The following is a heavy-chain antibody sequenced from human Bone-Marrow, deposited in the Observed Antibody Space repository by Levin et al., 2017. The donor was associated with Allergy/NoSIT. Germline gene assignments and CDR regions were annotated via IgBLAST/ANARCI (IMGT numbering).Heavy chain of an antibody. CDR2: INHSGST. J-gene: IGHJ2*01. CDR1: GGSFSGYY. Sequence: SETLSLTCAVYGGSFSGYYWSWIRQPPGKGLEWIGEINHSGSTNYNPSLKSRVTISVDTSKNQFSLKLSSVTAADTAVYYCAREQVTQSSSSPYWYFGSYWYFDLWGRGTLVTVSS. V-gene: IGHV4-34*01. CDR3: AREQVTQSSSSPYWYFGSYWYFDL. D-gene: IGHD6-6*01.